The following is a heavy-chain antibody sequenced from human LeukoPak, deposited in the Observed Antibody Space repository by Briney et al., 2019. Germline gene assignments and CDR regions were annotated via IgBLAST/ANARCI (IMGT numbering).Heavy chain of an antibody. D-gene: IGHD3-16*02. V-gene: IGHV4-39*07. CDR1: GGSISSSSYY. Sequence: SETLSLTCTVSGGSISSSSYYWSWIRQPPGKGLEWIGEISHSGSTNYNPSLKSRVTISVDTSKNQFSLKLSSVTAADTAVYYCARALEDLDYWGQGTLVTVSS. CDR3: ARALEDLDY. J-gene: IGHJ4*02. CDR2: ISHSGST.